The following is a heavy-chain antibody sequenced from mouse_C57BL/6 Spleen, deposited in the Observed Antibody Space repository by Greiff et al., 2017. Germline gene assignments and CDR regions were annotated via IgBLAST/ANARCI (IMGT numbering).Heavy chain of an antibody. V-gene: IGHV1-80*01. CDR2: IYPGDGDT. CDR1: GYAFSSYW. J-gene: IGHJ4*01. CDR3: AGGITTVVAQYYAMDY. Sequence: VQLQQSGAELVKPGASVKISCKASGYAFSSYWMNWVKQRPGKGLEWIGQIYPGDGDTNYNGKFKGKATLTADKSSSTAYMQLSSLTSEDSAVYFCAGGITTVVAQYYAMDYWGQGTSVTVSS. D-gene: IGHD1-1*01.